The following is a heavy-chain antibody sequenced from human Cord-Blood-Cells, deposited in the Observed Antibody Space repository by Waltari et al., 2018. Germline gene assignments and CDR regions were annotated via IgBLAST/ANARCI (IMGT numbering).Heavy chain of an antibody. CDR3: TVHSSGSLFDY. V-gene: IGHV3-73*02. Sequence: EVQLVESGGGLVQPGGSLKLSWAASGFSFSGSAMHWVRQASGTGLEWVGRIRSKANSYATAYAASVKGRFTISRDDSKNTAYLQMNSLKTEDTAVYYCTVHSSGSLFDYWGQGTLVTVSS. J-gene: IGHJ4*02. D-gene: IGHD6-25*01. CDR1: GFSFSGSA. CDR2: IRSKANSYAT.